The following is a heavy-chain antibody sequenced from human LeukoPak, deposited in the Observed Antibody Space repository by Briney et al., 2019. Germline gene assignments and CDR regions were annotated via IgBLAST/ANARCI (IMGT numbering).Heavy chain of an antibody. D-gene: IGHD6-13*01. J-gene: IGHJ3*02. CDR3: ARDKIGYSSSLDAFDI. V-gene: IGHV1-18*01. CDR1: GYTFTSYG. CDR2: ISAYYGNT. Sequence: GASVKVSCKASGYTFTSYGISWVRQAPGQGLEWMGWISAYYGNTNYAQKLQGRVTMTTDTSTSTAYMELRSLRSDDTAVYYCARDKIGYSSSLDAFDIWGQGTMVTVSS.